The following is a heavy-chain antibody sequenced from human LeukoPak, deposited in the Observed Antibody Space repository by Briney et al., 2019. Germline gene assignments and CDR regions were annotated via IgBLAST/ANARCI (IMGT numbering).Heavy chain of an antibody. CDR1: GGSISSNSYY. V-gene: IGHV4-39*07. Sequence: PSETLSLTCAVSGGSISSNSYYWGWIRQPPGKGLEWIGEINHSGSTNYNPSLKSRVTISVDTSKNQFSLQLNSVTPEDTAVYYCARDVLWFGEDPDYYYYMDVWGKGTTVTVSS. CDR3: ARDVLWFGEDPDYYYYMDV. CDR2: INHSGST. D-gene: IGHD3-10*01. J-gene: IGHJ6*03.